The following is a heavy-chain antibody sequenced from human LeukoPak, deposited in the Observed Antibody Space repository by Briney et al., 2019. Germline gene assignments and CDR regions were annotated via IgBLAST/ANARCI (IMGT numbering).Heavy chain of an antibody. V-gene: IGHV3-30*04. CDR2: ILHDGSDK. D-gene: IGHD6-19*01. CDR3: VRDGMAGTPNAFDM. Sequence: GGSLRLSCAASGFFFSTSTMDWVRQAPGKGLEWVALILHDGSDKNYADSVKGRFTISRDNSKNTVHLQMNSLRPEDTAVYYCVRDGMAGTPNAFDMWGQGTMVTVSS. CDR1: GFFFSTST. J-gene: IGHJ3*02.